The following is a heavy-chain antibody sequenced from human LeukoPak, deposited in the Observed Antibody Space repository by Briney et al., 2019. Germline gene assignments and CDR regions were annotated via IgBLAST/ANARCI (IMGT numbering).Heavy chain of an antibody. CDR3: ARTFLHSTRTNNWFDP. CDR2: IYYSGST. CDR1: GGSISSGGYY. V-gene: IGHV4-31*03. Sequence: PSQTLSLTCTVSGGSISSGGYYWSWIRQHPGKGLEWIGYIYYSGSTYYNPSLKSRVTISVDTSKNQFSLKLSSVAAADTAVYYCARTFLHSTRTNNWFDPWGQGTLVTVSS. D-gene: IGHD2-2*01. J-gene: IGHJ5*02.